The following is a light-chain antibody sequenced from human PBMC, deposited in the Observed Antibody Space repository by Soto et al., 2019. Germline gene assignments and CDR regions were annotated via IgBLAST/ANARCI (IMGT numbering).Light chain of an antibody. Sequence: SSELTQPSSVSVSPGQTARITCSGDVLAKKYARWFQQKPGQAPVLVIYKDSERPSGIPERFSGSSSGTTVTLTISGAQVEDEADYYCYSAADRVFGGGTQLTVL. CDR1: VLAKKY. J-gene: IGLJ2*01. CDR2: KDS. CDR3: YSAADRV. V-gene: IGLV3-27*01.